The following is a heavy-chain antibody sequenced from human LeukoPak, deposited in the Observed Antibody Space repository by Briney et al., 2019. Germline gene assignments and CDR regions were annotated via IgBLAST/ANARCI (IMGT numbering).Heavy chain of an antibody. Sequence: PGGSLRLSCAASGFTFSSYSMNWVRQAPGKGREWVSYISSSSSTIYYADSVKGRFTISRDNAKNSLYLQMNSLRAEDTAVYYCARSLTYYYDSSGYYPYYFDYWGQGTLVTVSS. CDR2: ISSSSSTI. D-gene: IGHD3-22*01. J-gene: IGHJ4*02. CDR1: GFTFSSYS. V-gene: IGHV3-48*01. CDR3: ARSLTYYYDSSGYYPYYFDY.